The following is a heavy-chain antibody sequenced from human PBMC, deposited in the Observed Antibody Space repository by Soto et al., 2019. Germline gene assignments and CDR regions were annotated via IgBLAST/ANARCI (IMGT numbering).Heavy chain of an antibody. CDR1: GDTISTGGYT. J-gene: IGHJ4*02. CDR3: AKPPDYNWNDY. D-gene: IGHD1-20*01. Sequence: PSETLSLTCDVSGDTISTGGYTWAWIRQPPGKALEWIGHTYHSGDPYYNPSLKSRVFISVDNSKDTLYLQMNNLRAEDTAVYYCAKPPDYNWNDYWGQGTLVTVSS. V-gene: IGHV4-30-2*01. CDR2: TYHSGDP.